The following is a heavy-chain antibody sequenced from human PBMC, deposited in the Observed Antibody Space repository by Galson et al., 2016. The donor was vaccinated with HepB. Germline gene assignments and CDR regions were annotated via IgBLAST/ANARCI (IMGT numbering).Heavy chain of an antibody. CDR2: IWYDGSNK. V-gene: IGHV3-33*01. CDR1: GFTFSSYG. Sequence: SLRLSCAASGFTFSSYGMHWVRQAPGKGLEWVAVIWYDGSNKYYADSVKGRFTISRDNSKNTLDLQMNSLRAEDTAVYYCARDMHRPYYYDSSGYGDMGYYFDYWGQGTLVTVSS. D-gene: IGHD3-22*01. CDR3: ARDMHRPYYYDSSGYGDMGYYFDY. J-gene: IGHJ4*02.